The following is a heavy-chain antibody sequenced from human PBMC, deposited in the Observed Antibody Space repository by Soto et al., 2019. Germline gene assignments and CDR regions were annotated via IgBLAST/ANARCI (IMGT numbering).Heavy chain of an antibody. CDR2: IWYDGSNK. Sequence: GGSLRLSCAASGFTFSIYGMHWVRHAPGKGLEWVAVIWYDGSNKYYADSVKGRFTISRDNSKNTLYLQMNSLRAEDTAVYYCARDGMDIVVVPAAVRGFFDYWGQGTLVTVSS. V-gene: IGHV3-33*01. J-gene: IGHJ4*02. CDR1: GFTFSIYG. CDR3: ARDGMDIVVVPAAVRGFFDY. D-gene: IGHD2-2*03.